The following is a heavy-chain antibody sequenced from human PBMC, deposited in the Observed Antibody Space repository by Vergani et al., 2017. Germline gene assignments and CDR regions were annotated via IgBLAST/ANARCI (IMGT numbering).Heavy chain of an antibody. J-gene: IGHJ6*03. Sequence: EVQLVETGGGFIRPGESLRLSCAVSGFLVNSNYMSLVRQAPGKGLEWLSIIYSDGRTFYADSVKGRFTVSRDISKNTMSLQVNSLRAEDTATYYCARVWDVARNYYYYMDVWGTGTTVTVSS. V-gene: IGHV3-53*02. CDR3: ARVWDVARNYYYYMDV. CDR2: IYSDGRT. CDR1: GFLVNSNY. D-gene: IGHD3-16*01.